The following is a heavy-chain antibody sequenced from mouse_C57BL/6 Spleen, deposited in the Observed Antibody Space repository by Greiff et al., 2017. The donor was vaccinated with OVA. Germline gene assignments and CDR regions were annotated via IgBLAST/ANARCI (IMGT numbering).Heavy chain of an antibody. Sequence: VQLQQSGPELVKPGASVKIPCKASGYTFTDYNMDWVKQSHGKSLEWIGDINPNNGGTIYNQKFKGKATLTVDKSSSTAYMELRSLTSEDTAVYYCASNYGWYFDVWGTGTTVTVSS. CDR3: ASNYGWYFDV. CDR1: GYTFTDYN. V-gene: IGHV1-18*01. D-gene: IGHD1-1*01. J-gene: IGHJ1*03. CDR2: INPNNGGT.